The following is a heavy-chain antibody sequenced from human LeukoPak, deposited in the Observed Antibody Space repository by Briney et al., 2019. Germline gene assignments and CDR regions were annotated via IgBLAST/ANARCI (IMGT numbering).Heavy chain of an antibody. Sequence: ASVKVSCKGSGYTFTGYYMHWVRQAPGQGREWMGWINPNSGGTNYAQKFQGRVTITRDTSISTAYMELSRLRSDDTAVYYCAREREYYDSSGYYRWFDPWGQGTLVTVSS. CDR1: GYTFTGYY. V-gene: IGHV1-2*02. CDR3: AREREYYDSSGYYRWFDP. D-gene: IGHD3-22*01. J-gene: IGHJ5*02. CDR2: INPNSGGT.